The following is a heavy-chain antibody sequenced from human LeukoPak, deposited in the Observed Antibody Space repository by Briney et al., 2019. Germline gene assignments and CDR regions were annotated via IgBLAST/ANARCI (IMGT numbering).Heavy chain of an antibody. V-gene: IGHV4-61*02. CDR1: GGSISSGIYY. Sequence: PSETLSLTCIVSGGSISSGIYYWNWVRQPAGKGLEWIGRIYSSGRTNYNPSLRSRVIISIDTYKNQFSLNLTSVTAADTAVYYCARAGSPNWIDPWGQGTLVTVSS. J-gene: IGHJ5*02. D-gene: IGHD2-15*01. CDR2: IYSSGRT. CDR3: ARAGSPNWIDP.